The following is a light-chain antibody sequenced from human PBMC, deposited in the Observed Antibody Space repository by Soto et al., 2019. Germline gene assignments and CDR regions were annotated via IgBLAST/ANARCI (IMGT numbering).Light chain of an antibody. CDR1: QDISSY. CDR3: QQLNRFPPT. Sequence: DIQLTQSPSFLSASVGDRVTITCRASQDISSYLAWYQQRPGKVPRFLTHAASTLQSGVPSRFSDTGSGTTSTLTITSLQPEDIATYYCQQLNRFPPTFGQGTMVEV. J-gene: IGKJ1*01. CDR2: AAS. V-gene: IGKV1-9*01.